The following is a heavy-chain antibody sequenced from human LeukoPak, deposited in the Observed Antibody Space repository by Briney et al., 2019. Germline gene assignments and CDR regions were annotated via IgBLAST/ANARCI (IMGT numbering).Heavy chain of an antibody. CDR1: GFTLSSYA. V-gene: IGHV3-23*01. Sequence: GGSLRLSCAASGFTLSSYAMSWVRQAPGKGLEWVSAISGNGGSTYYADSVKGRFTISRDNSKNTLYLQMNSLRAEDTAVYYCAKDPYCSGGSCYDDTPNYWGQGTLVTVSS. J-gene: IGHJ4*02. D-gene: IGHD2-15*01. CDR3: AKDPYCSGGSCYDDTPNY. CDR2: ISGNGGST.